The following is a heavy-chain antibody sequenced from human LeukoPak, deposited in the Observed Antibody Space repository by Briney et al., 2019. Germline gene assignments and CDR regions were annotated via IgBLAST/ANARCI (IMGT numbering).Heavy chain of an antibody. D-gene: IGHD2-15*01. V-gene: IGHV1-24*01. Sequence: VASVKVSCKVSGYTLTELSMHWVRQAPGKGLEWMGGFDPEDGETIYAQKFQGRVTMTEDTSTDTAYMELSSLRSEDTAVYYCAPVVVVAATVYFQHWGQGTPVTVSS. CDR3: APVVVVAATVYFQH. CDR1: GYTLTELS. J-gene: IGHJ1*01. CDR2: FDPEDGET.